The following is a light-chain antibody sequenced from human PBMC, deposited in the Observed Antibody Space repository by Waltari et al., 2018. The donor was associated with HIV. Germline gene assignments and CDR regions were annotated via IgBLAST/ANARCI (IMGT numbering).Light chain of an antibody. CDR2: AAS. CDR3: QQSYSTREFT. CDR1: QGISSY. J-gene: IGKJ3*01. V-gene: IGKV1-8*01. Sequence: AIRMTQSPSSFSASTGDRVTITCRASQGISSYLAWYQQKPGKAPKLLIYAASTLQSGVPSRFSGSGSGTDFTLTISCLQSEDFATYYCQQSYSTREFTFGPGTKVDIK.